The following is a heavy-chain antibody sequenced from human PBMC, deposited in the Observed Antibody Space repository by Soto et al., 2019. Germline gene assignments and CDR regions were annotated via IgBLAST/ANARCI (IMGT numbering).Heavy chain of an antibody. D-gene: IGHD3-10*01. J-gene: IGHJ4*02. CDR1: GFTFDDYA. Sequence: EVQLVESGGGLVQPGRSLRLSCAASGFTFDDYAMHWVRQAPGKGLEWVSGISWNSGSIGYADSVKGRFTISRDNAKNSLYLQMNSLRAEDTALYYCAKGKGSGTYYNAPFDYWGQGTLVTVSS. V-gene: IGHV3-9*01. CDR3: AKGKGSGTYYNAPFDY. CDR2: ISWNSGSI.